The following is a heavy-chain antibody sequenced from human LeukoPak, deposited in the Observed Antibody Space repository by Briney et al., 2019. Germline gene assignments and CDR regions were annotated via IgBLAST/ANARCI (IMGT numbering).Heavy chain of an antibody. J-gene: IGHJ4*02. CDR3: ARDYSGAGDCYFDY. CDR2: ISSSSSYI. Sequence: GGSLRLSCAASGFTFSRYSMNWLRQAPGKGLEWVSSISSSSSYIYYADSVKGRFTISRDNAKNSLYLQMNSLRAEDTAVYYCARDYSGAGDCYFDYWGQGTLVTVS. CDR1: GFTFSRYS. D-gene: IGHD3-10*01. V-gene: IGHV3-21*01.